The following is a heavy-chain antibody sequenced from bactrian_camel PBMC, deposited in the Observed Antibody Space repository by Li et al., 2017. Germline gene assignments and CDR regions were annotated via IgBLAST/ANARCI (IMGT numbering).Heavy chain of an antibody. V-gene: IGHV3S1*01. CDR1: GYLGSGYC. CDR3: AKEGDMWHPFGS. CDR2: MKTDGSGA. D-gene: IGHD7*01. Sequence: HVQLVESGGGSVQAGGSLRLSCVASGYLGSGYCMAWFRQAPGKGLEWISIMKTDGSGAYYADSVKSRFTVSGDNAKNTMYLQLDSLKPEDTAMYYCAKEGDMWHPFGSWGQGTQVTVS. J-gene: IGHJ6*01.